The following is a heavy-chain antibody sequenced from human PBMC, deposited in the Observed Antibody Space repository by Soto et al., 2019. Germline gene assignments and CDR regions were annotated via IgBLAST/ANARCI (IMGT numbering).Heavy chain of an antibody. J-gene: IGHJ4*02. CDR1: GFSFITYW. D-gene: IGHD2-2*01. CDR2: IKEDGSEK. CDR3: VRAISGSYAL. V-gene: IGHV3-7*04. Sequence: EVQLVESGGGLVQSGGSLKLSCDASGFSFITYWMNWVGQAPGKGVEWLASIKEDGSEKQYVDSVKGRFTISRDNAKNSLYSQLNSLSEEDTAVYYCVRAISGSYALWGQGTVVIVSS.